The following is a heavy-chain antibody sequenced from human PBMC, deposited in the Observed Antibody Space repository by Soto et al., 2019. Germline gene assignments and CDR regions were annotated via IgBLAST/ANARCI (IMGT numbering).Heavy chain of an antibody. CDR1: GYTFTGYY. CDR2: INPNSGGT. D-gene: IGHD3-22*01. V-gene: IGHV1-2*04. J-gene: IGHJ3*02. CDR3: ARDPGRYYDSSGYYYDWISFDI. Sequence: ASVKVSCKASGYTFTGYYMHWVRQAPGQGLEWMGWINPNSGGTNYAQKFQGWVTMTRDTSISTAYMELSRLRSDDTAVYYCARDPGRYYDSSGYYYDWISFDIWGQGTMVTVSS.